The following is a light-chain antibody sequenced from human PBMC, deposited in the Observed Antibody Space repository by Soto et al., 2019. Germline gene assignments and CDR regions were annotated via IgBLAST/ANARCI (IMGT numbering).Light chain of an antibody. Sequence: QSVLTQPASVSGSPGQSITISCTGTSSDVGGSKYVSWYQQYPGKVPKLLINKVSNRPSGVSNRFSGSKSGNTASLTISGLLAEDEADYFCTSSTSDSIYVFGSGTKLTVL. CDR3: TSSTSDSIYV. CDR1: SSDVGGSKY. J-gene: IGLJ1*01. CDR2: KVS. V-gene: IGLV2-14*01.